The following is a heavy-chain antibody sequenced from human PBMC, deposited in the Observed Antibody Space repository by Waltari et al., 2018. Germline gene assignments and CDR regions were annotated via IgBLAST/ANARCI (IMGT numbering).Heavy chain of an antibody. CDR1: GCSISSYY. CDR3: ARSSYYYDSSGYYYRDAFDI. V-gene: IGHV4-4*07. Sequence: QVQLQESGPGLVKPSETLSLTCTVSGCSISSYYWSWIRQPAGKGLEWIGRIYTSGSTNYNPSLKSRVTMSVDTSKNQFSLKLSSVTAADTAVYYCARSSYYYDSSGYYYRDAFDIWGQGTMVTVSS. D-gene: IGHD3-22*01. CDR2: IYTSGST. J-gene: IGHJ3*02.